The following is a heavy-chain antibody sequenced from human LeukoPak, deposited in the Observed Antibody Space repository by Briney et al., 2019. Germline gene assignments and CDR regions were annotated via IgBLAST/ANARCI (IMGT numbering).Heavy chain of an antibody. Sequence: HPGGSLRLFCAASGFTFSDHYMDWVRQAPGKGLEWAGRTRNKANSYTTEYAASVKGRFTISRDDSKNSLYLQMNSLKTEDTAVYYCARVGYSYGGEYYFDYWGQGTLVTVSS. V-gene: IGHV3-72*01. CDR2: TRNKANSYTT. CDR1: GFTFSDHY. D-gene: IGHD5-18*01. J-gene: IGHJ4*02. CDR3: ARVGYSYGGEYYFDY.